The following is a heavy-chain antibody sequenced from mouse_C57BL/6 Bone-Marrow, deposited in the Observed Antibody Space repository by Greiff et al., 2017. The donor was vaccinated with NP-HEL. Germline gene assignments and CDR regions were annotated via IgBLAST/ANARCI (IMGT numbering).Heavy chain of an antibody. J-gene: IGHJ2*01. Sequence: QVQLQQPGAELVKPGASVKLSCKASGYTFTSYWMQWVKQRPGQGLEWIGEIDPSDSYTNYNQKFKGKATLTVDTSSSTAYMQLSSLTSEDSAVYYCARIPLYYSASRDWGLGTTLTVSS. D-gene: IGHD1-1*01. CDR2: IDPSDSYT. CDR3: ARIPLYYSASRD. V-gene: IGHV1-50*01. CDR1: GYTFTSYW.